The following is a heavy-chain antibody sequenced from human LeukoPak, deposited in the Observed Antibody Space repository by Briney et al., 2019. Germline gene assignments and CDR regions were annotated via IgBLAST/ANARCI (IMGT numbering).Heavy chain of an antibody. CDR2: INHSGST. CDR1: GGSISSYY. CDR3: ASNRRRYWYFDL. V-gene: IGHV4-34*01. D-gene: IGHD1-1*01. Sequence: SETLSLTCTVSGGSISSYYWSWIRQPAGKGLEWIGEINHSGSTNYNPSLKSRVTISVDTSKNQFSLKLSSVTAADTAVYYCASNRRRYWYFDLWGRGTLVTVSS. J-gene: IGHJ2*01.